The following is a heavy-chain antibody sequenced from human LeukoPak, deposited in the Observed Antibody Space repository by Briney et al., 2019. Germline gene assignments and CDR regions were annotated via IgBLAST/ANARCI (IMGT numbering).Heavy chain of an antibody. CDR3: AREKYTTTLDAFDI. CDR2: IIPIFGTA. CDR1: GGTFSSYA. V-gene: IGHV1-69*05. Sequence: SVKVSCKASGGTFSSYAISWQRQAPGQGLEWMGRIIPIFGTANYAQKFQGRVTITTDESTSTAYMELSSLRSEDTAVYYCAREKYTTTLDAFDIWGQGTMVTVSS. J-gene: IGHJ3*02. D-gene: IGHD1-1*01.